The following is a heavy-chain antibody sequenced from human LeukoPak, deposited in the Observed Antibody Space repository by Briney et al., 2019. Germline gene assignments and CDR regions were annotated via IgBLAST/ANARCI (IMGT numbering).Heavy chain of an antibody. D-gene: IGHD3-16*01. J-gene: IGHJ3*02. CDR2: ISGGGGGT. CDR1: GFTFSDYA. Sequence: PGGSLRLSCAASGFTFSDYAMSWVRQAPGKGLEWVSAISGGGGGTYYADSAKGRFTISRDNSKNTLSLQMNILRAEDTAVYYCAKGRQEGGGSDAFDIWGQGTIVTVSS. V-gene: IGHV3-23*01. CDR3: AKGRQEGGGSDAFDI.